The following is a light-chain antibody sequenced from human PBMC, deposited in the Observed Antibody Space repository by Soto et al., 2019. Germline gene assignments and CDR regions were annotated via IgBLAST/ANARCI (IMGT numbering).Light chain of an antibody. CDR3: QHYNSYPYT. V-gene: IGKV1-5*03. J-gene: IGKJ2*01. CDR2: MAS. Sequence: DIQMTQSPSTLSASVGDRVTITCRASQTISSWLAWYQQKPGKVPSLLIYMASGLHSGVPSRFSGSGSGTELTITISSVQPDDCETYDCQHYNSYPYTFGQGTKVDIK. CDR1: QTISSW.